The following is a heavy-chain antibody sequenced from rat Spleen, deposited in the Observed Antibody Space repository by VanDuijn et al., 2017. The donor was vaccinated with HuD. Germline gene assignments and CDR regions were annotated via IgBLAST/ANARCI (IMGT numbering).Heavy chain of an antibody. CDR2: ISSGSSTI. V-gene: IGHV5-34*01. CDR3: ARQGTGYNY. Sequence: EVQLVESGGGLVQPGRSMKLSCAASGFTFSDYGMNWIRQAPGKGLEWVAYISSGSSTIYYADTVKGRFTISRDNAKNTLYLQLTSLRSEDTALYYCARQGTGYNYWGQGTLVTVSS. J-gene: IGHJ3*01. D-gene: IGHD1-4*01. CDR1: GFTFSDYG.